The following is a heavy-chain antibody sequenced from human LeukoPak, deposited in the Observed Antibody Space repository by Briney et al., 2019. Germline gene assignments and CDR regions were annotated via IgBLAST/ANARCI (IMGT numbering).Heavy chain of an antibody. CDR1: GFSFSDYE. J-gene: IGHJ6*04. CDR3: AELGITMIGGV. Sequence: GGSLRLSCAASGFSFSDYEMNWVRQAPGKGLEWLSHIDISGSGGSTYYADSVKGRFTISRDNAKNSLYLQMNSLRAEDTAVYYCAELGITMIGGVWGKGTTVTISS. D-gene: IGHD3-10*02. V-gene: IGHV3-48*03. CDR2: IDISGSGGST.